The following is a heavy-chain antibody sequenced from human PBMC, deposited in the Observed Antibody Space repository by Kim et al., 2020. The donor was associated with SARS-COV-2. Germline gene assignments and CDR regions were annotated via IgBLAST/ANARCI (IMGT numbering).Heavy chain of an antibody. J-gene: IGHJ4*01. D-gene: IGHD3-22*01. CDR2: IYYSGST. CDR1: GGSISSSSYY. Sequence: SETLSLTCTVSGGSISSSSYYWGWIRQPPGKGLEWIGCIYYSGSTYYNPSLKSRVTISVDTSKNQFSLKLSSVTAADTAVYYCARLPIVVNTYYFDYWGHGTLVTVSS. CDR3: ARLPIVVNTYYFDY. V-gene: IGHV4-39*01.